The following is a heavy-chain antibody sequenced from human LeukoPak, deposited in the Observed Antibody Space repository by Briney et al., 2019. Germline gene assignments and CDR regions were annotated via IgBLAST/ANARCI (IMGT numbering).Heavy chain of an antibody. CDR3: ARDQSPSYYYDSSGFDY. V-gene: IGHV1-2*02. D-gene: IGHD3-22*01. CDR1: GYTFTGYY. Sequence: GASVKVSCKASGYTFTGYYMHWVRQAPGQGLEWMGWINPNSGGTNYAQKFQGRVTMTRDTSISTAYMELSRLRSDDTAVYYCARDQSPSYYYDSSGFDYWSQGTLVTVSS. J-gene: IGHJ4*02. CDR2: INPNSGGT.